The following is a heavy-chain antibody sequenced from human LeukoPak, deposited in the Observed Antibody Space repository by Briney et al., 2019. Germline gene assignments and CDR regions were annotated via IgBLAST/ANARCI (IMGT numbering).Heavy chain of an antibody. CDR1: GFTFSSYS. V-gene: IGHV3-48*04. D-gene: IGHD1-20*01. CDR2: ISSSSSTI. CDR3: ASSITGTTRPPPDY. J-gene: IGHJ4*02. Sequence: GGSLRLSCAASGFTFSSYSMNWVRQAPGKGLEWVSYISSSSSTIYYADSVKGRFTISRDNAKNSLYLQMNSLRADDTAVYHCASSITGTTRPPPDYWGQGTLVTVSS.